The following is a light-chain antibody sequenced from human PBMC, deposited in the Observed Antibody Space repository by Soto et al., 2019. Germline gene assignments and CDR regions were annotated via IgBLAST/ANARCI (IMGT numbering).Light chain of an antibody. CDR3: QVWDRLVV. Sequence: SYELTQPPSVSVAPGKTARITRGGNNIGSKSGHWYQQKPGHAPGLVIYYDRDRPSGIPEPFSGSNSGNTATLTISKVEAGDETDYYCQVWDRLVVFGGGTKLTVL. CDR2: YDR. J-gene: IGLJ2*01. V-gene: IGLV3-21*04. CDR1: NIGSKS.